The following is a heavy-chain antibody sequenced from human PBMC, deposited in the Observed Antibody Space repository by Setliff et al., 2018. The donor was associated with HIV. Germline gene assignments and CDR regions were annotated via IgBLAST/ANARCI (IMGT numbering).Heavy chain of an antibody. CDR1: YGSISGHY. V-gene: IGHV4-59*11. CDR3: ARLPDINSWPFDY. D-gene: IGHD6-13*01. Sequence: SETLSLTCTVSYGSISGHYWTWIRQPPGRGLEWIGYIHHSGGTQYNPSLMSRLTMSVDSSKNQFSLSLSSVTAADTAVYYCARLPDINSWPFDYWARGTLVTVSS. CDR2: IHHSGGT. J-gene: IGHJ4*02.